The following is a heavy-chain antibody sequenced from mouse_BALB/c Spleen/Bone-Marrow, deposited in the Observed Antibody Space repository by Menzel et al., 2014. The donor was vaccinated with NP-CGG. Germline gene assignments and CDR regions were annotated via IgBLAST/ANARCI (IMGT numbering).Heavy chain of an antibody. CDR3: ARSLSVVTPMDY. CDR1: GYEFSDSW. V-gene: IGHV1-82*01. Sequence: QVQLQHPGPELVRPGASVKISCKASGYEFSDSWMNWVKQRPGQGLEWIGRIYPGDGDSIYNGKFKGKATLTSDKFSSTAYMQLSSLTSVDSAVYFCARSLSVVTPMDYWGQGTSVTVSS. CDR2: IYPGDGDS. J-gene: IGHJ4*01. D-gene: IGHD1-1*01.